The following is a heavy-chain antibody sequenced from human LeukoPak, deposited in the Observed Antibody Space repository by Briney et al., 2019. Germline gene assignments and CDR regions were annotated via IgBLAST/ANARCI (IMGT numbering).Heavy chain of an antibody. CDR3: ARRRGMATMYNWFDP. J-gene: IGHJ5*02. D-gene: IGHD5-24*01. CDR2: INHSGST. V-gene: IGHV4-34*01. Sequence: PSETLSLTCAVYGGSFSDYYWSWIRQPPGEGLEWIGEINHSGSTNYNPSLKSLKSRVTISVDTSKNQFSLKLSSVTAADTAVYYCARRRGMATMYNWFDPWGQGTLVTVSS. CDR1: GGSFSDYY.